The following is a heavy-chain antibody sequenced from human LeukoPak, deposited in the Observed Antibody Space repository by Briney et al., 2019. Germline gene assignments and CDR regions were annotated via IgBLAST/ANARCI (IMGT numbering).Heavy chain of an antibody. D-gene: IGHD3-22*01. J-gene: IGHJ6*03. Sequence: SETLSLTCTVSGGSISSYYWSWIRQPPGKGLEWIGEINHSGSTNYNPSLKSRVTMSVDTSKNQFSLKLSSVTAADTAVYYCARQRGEYYYDSSGWYYYYYMDVWGKGTTVTISS. CDR1: GGSISSYY. CDR2: INHSGST. CDR3: ARQRGEYYYDSSGWYYYYYMDV. V-gene: IGHV4-34*01.